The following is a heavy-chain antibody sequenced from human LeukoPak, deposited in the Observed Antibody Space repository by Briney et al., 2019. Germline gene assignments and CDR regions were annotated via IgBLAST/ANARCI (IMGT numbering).Heavy chain of an antibody. Sequence: GGSLRLSCAASGFTFSSYGMHWVRQAPGKGLEWVAFIRYDGSSKYYADSVKGRFTISRDNSKNTLYLQMNSLRAEDTAVYYCAKDLPGVTTVTPYFQHWGQGTLVTVSS. J-gene: IGHJ1*01. CDR3: AKDLPGVTTVTPYFQH. CDR1: GFTFSSYG. D-gene: IGHD4-17*01. CDR2: IRYDGSSK. V-gene: IGHV3-30*02.